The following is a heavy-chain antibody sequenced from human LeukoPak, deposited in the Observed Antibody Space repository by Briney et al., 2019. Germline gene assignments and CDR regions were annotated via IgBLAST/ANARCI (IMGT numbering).Heavy chain of an antibody. CDR1: GGSISSYY. V-gene: IGHV4-59*12. CDR2: IYYSGST. Sequence: PSETLSLTCTVSGGSISSYYWSWIRQPPGKGLEWIGYIYYSGSTNYNPSLKSRVTVSVDTSKNQFSLKLSSVTAADTAVYYCARGRLQWELLLFPDGSFDYWGQGTLVTVSS. CDR3: ARGRLQWELLLFPDGSFDY. D-gene: IGHD1-26*01. J-gene: IGHJ4*02.